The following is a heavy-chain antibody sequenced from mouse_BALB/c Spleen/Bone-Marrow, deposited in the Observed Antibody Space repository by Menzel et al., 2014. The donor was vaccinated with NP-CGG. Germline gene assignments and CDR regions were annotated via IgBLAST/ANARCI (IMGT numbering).Heavy chain of an antibody. Sequence: EVQLQQSGPDLVKPSQSVSLTCTVTAYSITSGYGWHWIRQLPGNRLEWMGYIHYSGNTDYNPSLKSRISITRDTSKNQFFLQLNSLTTEDTATYYCTRETAIVADFDYWGQGTTLTVSS. J-gene: IGHJ2*01. CDR1: AYSITSGYG. V-gene: IGHV3-1*02. CDR3: TRETAIVADFDY. D-gene: IGHD1-1*01. CDR2: IHYSGNT.